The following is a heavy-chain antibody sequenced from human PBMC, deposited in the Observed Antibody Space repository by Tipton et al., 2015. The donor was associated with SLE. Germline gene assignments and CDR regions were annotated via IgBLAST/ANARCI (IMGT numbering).Heavy chain of an antibody. CDR2: IYNSGST. CDR3: GRTGIQGVIDY. J-gene: IGHJ4*02. Sequence: TLSLTCTVSGGSIRSNNYYWTWIRQPPGKGLEWIGYIYNSGSTDYNPSLRSPVTISIDTSKKQISLKVTSVTAADTAVYYCGRTGIQGVIDYWGQGTLVTVSS. CDR1: GGSIRSNNYY. D-gene: IGHD3-10*01. V-gene: IGHV4-61*01.